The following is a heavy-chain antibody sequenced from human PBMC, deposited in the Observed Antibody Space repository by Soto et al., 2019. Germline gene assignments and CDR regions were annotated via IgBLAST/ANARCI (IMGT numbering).Heavy chain of an antibody. D-gene: IGHD7-27*01. CDR2: IIPIFGTA. J-gene: IGHJ6*02. CDR1: GGTFSSYA. V-gene: IGHV1-69*01. CDR3: ARVADGDLGYYYYGMDV. Sequence: QVQLVQSGAEVKKPGSSVKVSCKASGGTFSSYAISWVRQAPGQGLEWMGGIIPIFGTANYAQKFQGRVTITADESTSTAYMELSSLRSEDTAVYYCARVADGDLGYYYYGMDVWGQGTTVTVSS.